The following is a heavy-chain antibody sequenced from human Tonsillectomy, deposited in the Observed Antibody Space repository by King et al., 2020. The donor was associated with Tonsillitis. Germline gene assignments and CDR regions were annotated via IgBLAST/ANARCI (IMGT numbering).Heavy chain of an antibody. Sequence: VQLVESGGGLVQPGGSLRLSCSASGFTFSSYAVFWVRQTPEKGLEYVSGISSNGGSTYYADSVKGRFTISRDNSNNTLYLQMSSLRVEDTAVYYCVKEALLWGQGTRVTVSS. CDR1: GFTFSSYA. J-gene: IGHJ4*02. D-gene: IGHD3-10*01. CDR3: VKEALL. V-gene: IGHV3-64D*06. CDR2: ISSNGGST.